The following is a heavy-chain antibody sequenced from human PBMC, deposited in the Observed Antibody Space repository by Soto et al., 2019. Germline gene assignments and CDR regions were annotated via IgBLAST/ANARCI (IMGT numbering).Heavy chain of an antibody. CDR3: AVAVAGPTAIGY. CDR2: INSDGSST. V-gene: IGHV3-74*01. Sequence: EVQLVESGGGLVQPGGSLRLSCAASGFTFSSYWMHWVRQAPGKGLVWVSRINSDGSSTSYADSVKGRFPISRDNANNTLYLQMKSLRAEDKAVYYCAVAVAGPTAIGYWGQGTLVTVSS. D-gene: IGHD6-19*01. CDR1: GFTFSSYW. J-gene: IGHJ4*02.